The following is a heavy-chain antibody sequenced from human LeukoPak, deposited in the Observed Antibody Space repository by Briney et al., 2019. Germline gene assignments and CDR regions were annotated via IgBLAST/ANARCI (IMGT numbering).Heavy chain of an antibody. CDR3: ARGPYSYDSSGAFDI. V-gene: IGHV4-59*08. Sequence: PSETLSLTCTLSGGSFSDYYWSWIRQSPGKGLEWIGYIYHTGSTSYSPSLKSRVTISVDTSKNQFSLKLSSVTAADTAVYFCARGPYSYDSSGAFDIWGQGTMVTVSS. CDR1: GGSFSDYY. CDR2: IYHTGST. J-gene: IGHJ3*02. D-gene: IGHD3-22*01.